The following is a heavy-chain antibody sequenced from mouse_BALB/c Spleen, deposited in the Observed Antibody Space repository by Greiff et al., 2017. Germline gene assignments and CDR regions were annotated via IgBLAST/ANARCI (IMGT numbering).Heavy chain of an antibody. CDR1: GDSITSGY. J-gene: IGHJ2*01. CDR3: ARYFYYYGSSYYFDY. Sequence: EVQLQQSGPSLVKPSQTLSLTCSVTGDSITSGYWNWIRKFPGNKLEYMGYISYSGSTYYNPSLKSRISITRDTSKNQYYLQLNSVTTEDTATYYCARYFYYYGSSYYFDYWGQGTTLTVSS. V-gene: IGHV3-8*02. CDR2: ISYSGST. D-gene: IGHD1-1*01.